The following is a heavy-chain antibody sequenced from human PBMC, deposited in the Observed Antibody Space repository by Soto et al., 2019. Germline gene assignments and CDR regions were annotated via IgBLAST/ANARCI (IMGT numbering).Heavy chain of an antibody. CDR2: ISYSTTRK. V-gene: IGHV3-23*01. CDR1: TFGSFA. Sequence: TFGSFAVRRIRKNPGKGLEWVSTISYSTTRKYYADSVKGRFTISRDNSKNTLYLQMNSLRAEDTAVYYCTKDVDQGMTVHGSGYSGQRTL. D-gene: IGHD6-19*01. J-gene: IGHJ4*02. CDR3: TKDVDQGMTVHGSGY.